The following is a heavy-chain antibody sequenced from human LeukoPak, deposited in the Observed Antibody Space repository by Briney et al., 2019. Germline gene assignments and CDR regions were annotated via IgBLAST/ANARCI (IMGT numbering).Heavy chain of an antibody. J-gene: IGHJ4*02. V-gene: IGHV3-7*01. CDR2: IKPDGSER. D-gene: IGHD5-18*01. Sequence: PGGSLRLSCAASGLTFSGYWMSWVRQAPGKGLEWVANIKPDGSERYYVDSVKGRFTVSRDNAKNSLYLQMNSLRAGDTAIYYCAREGTAMVSFDYWGQGTLVTVSS. CDR1: GLTFSGYW. CDR3: AREGTAMVSFDY.